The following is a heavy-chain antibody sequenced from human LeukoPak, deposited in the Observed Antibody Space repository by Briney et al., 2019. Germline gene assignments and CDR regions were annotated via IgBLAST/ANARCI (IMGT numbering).Heavy chain of an antibody. D-gene: IGHD1-26*01. CDR2: ISAYNGNT. J-gene: IGHJ3*02. V-gene: IGHV1-18*01. Sequence: ASVKVSCKASGYTFTSYGISWVRQAPGQGLEWMGWISAYNGNTNYAQKLQGRVTMTTDKSTSTAYMELRSLGYDDTAVYYCARDSGSYYSGFAFDIWGQGTMVTVSS. CDR3: ARDSGSYYSGFAFDI. CDR1: GYTFTSYG.